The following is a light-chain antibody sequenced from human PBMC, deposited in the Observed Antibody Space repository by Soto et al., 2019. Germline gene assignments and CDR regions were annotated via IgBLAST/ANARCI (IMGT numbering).Light chain of an antibody. CDR2: GAS. CDR1: QSVSSNY. J-gene: IGKJ2*01. CDR3: QHYGSSPPNT. V-gene: IGKV3-20*01. Sequence: EIVLTQSLGTLSLSPGGRATLSCRATQSVSSNYLAWYQQTPGQAPRLLIYGASIRATGIPDRFSGSGSGTDFTLTISRLEPEDFAVYYCQHYGSSPPNTFGQGTKLEIK.